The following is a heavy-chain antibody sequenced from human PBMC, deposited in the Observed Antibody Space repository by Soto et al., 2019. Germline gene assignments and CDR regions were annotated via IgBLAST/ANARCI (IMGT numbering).Heavy chain of an antibody. V-gene: IGHV4-30-4*01. CDR2: IYYSGST. CDR3: ARGRMRGYSGYVHFDY. D-gene: IGHD5-12*01. Sequence: SETLSLTCTVSGGSISSGDYYWSWIRQPPGKGLEWIGYIYYSGSTYYNPSLKSRVTISVDTSKNQFSLKLSSVTAADTAVYYCARGRMRGYSGYVHFDYWGQGTLVTVSS. J-gene: IGHJ4*02. CDR1: GGSISSGDYY.